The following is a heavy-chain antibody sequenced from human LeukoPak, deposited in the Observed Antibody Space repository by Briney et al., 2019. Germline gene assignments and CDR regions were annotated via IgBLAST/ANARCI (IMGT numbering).Heavy chain of an antibody. V-gene: IGHV1-2*02. J-gene: IGHJ4*02. CDR1: GYTFTGYY. Sequence: ASVKVSFKASGYTFTGYYMHWVRQAPGQGLEWMGWINPNSGGTNYAQKFQGRVTMTRDTSISTAYMELSRLRSDDTAVYYCAGGVRITIFGVVITQDDYWGQGTLVTVSS. D-gene: IGHD3-3*01. CDR3: AGGVRITIFGVVITQDDY. CDR2: INPNSGGT.